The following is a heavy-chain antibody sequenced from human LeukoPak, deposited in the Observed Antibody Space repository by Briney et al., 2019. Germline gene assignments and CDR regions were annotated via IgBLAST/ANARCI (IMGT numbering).Heavy chain of an antibody. V-gene: IGHV2-5*02. J-gene: IGHJ4*02. CDR3: AHRLTGYNRDWNFGYSDY. CDR2: MYWDDDK. Sequence: SGPTLVKPTQTLTLTCTFSGFSLTTSGVGVGWIRQPPGKALEWLAPMYWDDDKRYSPSLKSRLTISKDTSKNQVVLTMTNMDPVDTATYYCAHRLTGYNRDWNFGYSDYWGQGTLVTVSS. D-gene: IGHD1-7*01. CDR1: GFSLTTSGVG.